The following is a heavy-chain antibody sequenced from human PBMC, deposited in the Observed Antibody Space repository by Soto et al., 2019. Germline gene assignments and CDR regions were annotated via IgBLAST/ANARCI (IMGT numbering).Heavy chain of an antibody. CDR3: AKDLRPDGKYDLDY. D-gene: IGHD3-3*01. CDR1: GFSFGIYA. V-gene: IGHV3-23*01. CDR2: FIGISAYT. J-gene: IGHJ4*02. Sequence: GGSLRLSCAASGFSFGIYAMNWVRQAPGNGLVWISVFIGISAYTDYADPVKGRFTVSRDNSKNILFLQMNNLRVDDTAVYYCAKDLRPDGKYDLDYWGQGTLVTVSS.